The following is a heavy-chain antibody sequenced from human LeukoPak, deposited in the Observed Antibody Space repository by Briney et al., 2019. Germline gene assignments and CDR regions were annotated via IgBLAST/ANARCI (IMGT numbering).Heavy chain of an antibody. J-gene: IGHJ4*02. Sequence: GGSLRLSCAASGFTFSNYAMTWVRQAPGKGLEWVSGINGGGDTTYYADSEKGRFTISRDNSRNTPYLQMNSLRVADTAVYFCARESFKSLAGYLDYWGQGSLVTVSS. V-gene: IGHV3-23*01. CDR3: ARESFKSLAGYLDY. CDR2: INGGGDTT. CDR1: GFTFSNYA. D-gene: IGHD6-19*01.